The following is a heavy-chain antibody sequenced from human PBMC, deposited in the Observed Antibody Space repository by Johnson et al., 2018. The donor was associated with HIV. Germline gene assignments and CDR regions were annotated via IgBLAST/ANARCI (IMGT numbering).Heavy chain of an antibody. CDR1: GFTFSSYW. CDR2: INSDGSST. J-gene: IGHJ3*01. Sequence: VQLVESGGDLVKPGGSLRLSCAASGFTFSSYWMHWVRQAPGKGLVWVSRINSDGSSTSYADSVKGRFTISRDNAKNSLYLQMNSLRAEDTALYYCAKDLRLSSGQWLVQGGAFDFWGQGTMVTVSS. CDR3: AKDLRLSSGQWLVQGGAFDF. D-gene: IGHD6-19*01. V-gene: IGHV3-74*01.